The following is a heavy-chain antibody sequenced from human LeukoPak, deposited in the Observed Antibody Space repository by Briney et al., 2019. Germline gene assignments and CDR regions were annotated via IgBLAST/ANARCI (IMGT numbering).Heavy chain of an antibody. CDR1: GYTFTGYY. CDR3: ARDRRGIAPNRRYYYYMDV. D-gene: IGHD6-13*01. J-gene: IGHJ6*03. V-gene: IGHV1-2*02. Sequence: GASVKVSCKASGYTFTGYYMHWVRQAPGQGLEWMGWINPNSGGTNYAQKFQGRVTMTRDTSISTAYMELSRLRSDDTAVYYCARDRRGIAPNRRYYYYMDVWGKGTTVTVSS. CDR2: INPNSGGT.